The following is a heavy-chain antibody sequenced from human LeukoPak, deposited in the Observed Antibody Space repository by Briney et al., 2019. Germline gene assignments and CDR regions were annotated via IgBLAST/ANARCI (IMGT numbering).Heavy chain of an antibody. J-gene: IGHJ4*02. Sequence: GGSLRLSCAASGFTFSSSAMSWVRQVPGKGLEWVSGISASGGSTSYADSVRGRFTISRDNSKNTLYVQMNSLRDEDTAVYYCAKGGGGFFPLYYWGQGTLVTVSS. D-gene: IGHD4-23*01. V-gene: IGHV3-23*01. CDR1: GFTFSSSA. CDR3: AKGGGGFFPLYY. CDR2: ISASGGST.